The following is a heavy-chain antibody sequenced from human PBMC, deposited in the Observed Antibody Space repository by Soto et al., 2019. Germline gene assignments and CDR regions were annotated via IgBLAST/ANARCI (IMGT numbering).Heavy chain of an antibody. D-gene: IGHD3-10*01. V-gene: IGHV4-59*01. J-gene: IGHJ5*02. CDR1: GGSISSYY. Sequence: SETLSLTCTVSGGSISSYYWSWIRQPPGKGLEWIGYIYYSGSTNYNPSLKSRVTISVDTSKNQFSLKLSSVTAADTAVYYCARDRNGGAMVRGVNWFDPWGQGTLVTVSS. CDR2: IYYSGST. CDR3: ARDRNGGAMVRGVNWFDP.